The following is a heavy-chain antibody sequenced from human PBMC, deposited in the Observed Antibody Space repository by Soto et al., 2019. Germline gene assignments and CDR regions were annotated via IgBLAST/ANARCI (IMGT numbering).Heavy chain of an antibody. Sequence: EVQLVETGGGLIQPGGSLRLACAASGFTVSSNYMSWVRQAPGKGLAWVSVIYSGGSTYYADSVRGRFTISRDNSKSTLYLQMKSLRAEDTAVYYCARDPPATRHGMDVWGQGTTVTVSS. CDR1: GFTVSSNY. CDR3: ARDPPATRHGMDV. V-gene: IGHV3-53*02. CDR2: IYSGGST. J-gene: IGHJ6*02.